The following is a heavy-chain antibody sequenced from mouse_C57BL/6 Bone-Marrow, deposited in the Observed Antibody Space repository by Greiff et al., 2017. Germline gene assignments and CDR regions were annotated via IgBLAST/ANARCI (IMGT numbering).Heavy chain of an antibody. CDR2: IDPSDSYT. V-gene: IGHV1-50*01. CDR3: ASYYGSSYWYLDV. J-gene: IGHJ1*03. Sequence: QVQLQQPGAELVKPGASVKLSCKASGYTFTSYWMQWVKQRPGQGLEWIGEIDPSDSYTNYNQKFKGKATLTVDTSSSTAYMQLSSLTSEDSAVYYCASYYGSSYWYLDVWGTGTTVTVSS. D-gene: IGHD1-1*01. CDR1: GYTFTSYW.